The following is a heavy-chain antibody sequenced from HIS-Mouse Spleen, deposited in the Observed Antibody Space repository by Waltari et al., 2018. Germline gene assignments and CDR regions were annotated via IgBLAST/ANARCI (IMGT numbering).Heavy chain of an antibody. D-gene: IGHD6-13*01. CDR2: INSDGSST. CDR3: ARGMGSSWPYDAFDI. J-gene: IGHJ3*02. V-gene: IGHV3-74*01. CDR1: GVTFVSPW. Sequence: EVQLVESGGGLVQPGGSLRLSCAASGVTFVSPWRLWCRPSPGKGLVWVARINSDGSSTSYADSVKGRFTISRDNAKNTLYLQMNSLRAEDTAVYYCARGMGSSWPYDAFDIWGQGTMVTVSS.